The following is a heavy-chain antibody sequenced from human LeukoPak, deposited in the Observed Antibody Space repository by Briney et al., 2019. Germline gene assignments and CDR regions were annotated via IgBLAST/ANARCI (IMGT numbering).Heavy chain of an antibody. CDR1: GNYW. CDR2: INSDGSST. CDR3: ARDTDTVTTILDY. V-gene: IGHV3-74*01. D-gene: IGHD4-17*01. Sequence: GGSLRLSCAASGNYWMHWVRQAPGKGLVWVSRINSDGSSTSYADSVKGRFTISRDNAKNTLYLQMNSLRAEDTAVYYCARDTDTVTTILDYWGQGTLVTVSS. J-gene: IGHJ4*02.